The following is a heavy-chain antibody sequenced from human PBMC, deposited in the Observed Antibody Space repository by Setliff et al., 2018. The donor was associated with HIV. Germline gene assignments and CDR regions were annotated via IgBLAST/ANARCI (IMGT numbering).Heavy chain of an antibody. Sequence: ASVKVSCKASGYTFTSYGISWVRQAPGQGLEWMGWISAYNGNTNYAQKLQGRVTMTTDTFTSTAYMELRSLSSDDTAVYYCARARLQGIVTAVGPRDNCLDPWGQGTRVTVSS. D-gene: IGHD1-26*01. CDR3: ARARLQGIVTAVGPRDNCLDP. V-gene: IGHV1-18*01. CDR1: GYTFTSYG. CDR2: ISAYNGNT. J-gene: IGHJ5*02.